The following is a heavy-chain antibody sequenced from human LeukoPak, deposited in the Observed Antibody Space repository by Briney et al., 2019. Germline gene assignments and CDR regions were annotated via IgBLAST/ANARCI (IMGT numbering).Heavy chain of an antibody. D-gene: IGHD2-2*01. J-gene: IGHJ4*02. CDR3: ARDRGPGFYCSSTSCYEYFDY. CDR1: GFTFSAYA. CDR2: ISYDGSNK. Sequence: GGSLRLSCAASGFTFSAYAMHWVRQAPGKGLEWVAVISYDGSNKYYADSVKGRFTISRDNSKNTLYLQMNSLRAEDTAVYYCARDRGPGFYCSSTSCYEYFDYWGQGTLVTVSS. V-gene: IGHV3-30-3*01.